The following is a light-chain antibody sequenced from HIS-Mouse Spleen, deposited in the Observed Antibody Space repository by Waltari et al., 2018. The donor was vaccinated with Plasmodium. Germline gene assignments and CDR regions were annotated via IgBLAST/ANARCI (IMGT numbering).Light chain of an antibody. J-gene: IGLJ3*02. Sequence: SYELTQPPSVSVSPGQTARITCSGDALPQKYAYWYQQKSGQAPVLVIYEDSKRPSGIPEGLSGSSSGTMATLTISGAQVEDEADYYCYSTDSSGNHRVFGGGTKLTVL. CDR1: ALPQKY. CDR2: EDS. V-gene: IGLV3-10*01. CDR3: YSTDSSGNHRV.